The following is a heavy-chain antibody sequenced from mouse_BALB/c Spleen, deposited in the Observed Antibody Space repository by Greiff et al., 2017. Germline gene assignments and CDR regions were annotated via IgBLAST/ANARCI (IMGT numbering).Heavy chain of an antibody. CDR2: INPSTGYT. V-gene: IGHV1S26*01. J-gene: IGHJ4*01. CDR3: ARWGSTMITTGAMDY. Sequence: QVQLQQSGAELVKPGASVKLSCTASGFNIKDTYMHWVKQRPGQGLEWIGYINPSTGYTEYNQKFKDKATLTADKSSSTAYMQLSSLTSEDSAVYYCARWGSTMITTGAMDYWGQGTSVTVSS. CDR1: GFNIKDTY. D-gene: IGHD2-4*01.